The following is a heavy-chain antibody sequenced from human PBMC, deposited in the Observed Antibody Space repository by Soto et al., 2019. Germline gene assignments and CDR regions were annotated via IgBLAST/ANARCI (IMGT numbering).Heavy chain of an antibody. J-gene: IGHJ4*02. Sequence: QVQLQESGPGLVKPSETLSLTCTVSGGSISNHYWCWIRQPPGKGLEWLGYIYYKGNTNYNPSLKSRVTMSVETYKKQISLQLSSVTAADTAGSFRTRANWYSEYWGQGALVTVSS. CDR2: IYYKGNT. CDR1: GGSISNHY. V-gene: IGHV4-59*11. D-gene: IGHD7-27*01. CDR3: TRANWYSEY.